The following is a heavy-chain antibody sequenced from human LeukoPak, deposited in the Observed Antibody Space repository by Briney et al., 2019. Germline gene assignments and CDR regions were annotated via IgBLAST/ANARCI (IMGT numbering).Heavy chain of an antibody. V-gene: IGHV4-59*08. CDR2: IYYSVST. CDR3: SIRATIGGDNAFDI. D-gene: IGHD5-24*01. J-gene: IGHJ3*02. CDR1: GGSMSTYF. Sequence: PSETLSLTCTVSGGSMSTYFWTWIRQPPGLGLEYIGNIYYSVSTYYNPSLKSRVTISVDTSKTQFSLKLRAVTAADTAVYYCSIRATIGGDNAFDIWGQGTMVTVSS.